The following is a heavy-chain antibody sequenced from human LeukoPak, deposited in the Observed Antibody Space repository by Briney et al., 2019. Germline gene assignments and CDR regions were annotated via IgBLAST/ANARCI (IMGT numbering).Heavy chain of an antibody. CDR2: ISGSGGST. D-gene: IGHD6-19*01. Sequence: GGSLRLSCAASGFTFSSYAMTWVRQAPGKGLEWVSTISGSGGSTHYADSAKGRFTISRDNSKNTLYLQMNSLRAGDTAVYYCAKDRRTDYRGAWYWGQGTLGSVSS. J-gene: IGHJ4*02. CDR1: GFTFSSYA. CDR3: AKDRRTDYRGAWY. V-gene: IGHV3-23*01.